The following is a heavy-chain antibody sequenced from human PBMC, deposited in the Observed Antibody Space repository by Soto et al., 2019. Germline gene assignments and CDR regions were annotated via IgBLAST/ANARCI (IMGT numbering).Heavy chain of an antibody. D-gene: IGHD3-22*01. CDR2: IYYDGTT. Sequence: KTSETLSLTCTVSSGSISSTSYYWAWIRQPPGKGLEWIGAIYYDGTTYYTESLKSRVSISVDTSKNQFSLKVSSVTAADTAVYFCARQGRNTKIVLVKHYAADFWGQGTAVTVSS. CDR1: SGSISSTSYY. J-gene: IGHJ6*02. V-gene: IGHV4-39*01. CDR3: ARQGRNTKIVLVKHYAADF.